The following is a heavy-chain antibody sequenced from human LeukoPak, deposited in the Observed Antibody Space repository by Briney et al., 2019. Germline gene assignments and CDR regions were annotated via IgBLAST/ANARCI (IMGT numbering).Heavy chain of an antibody. CDR2: INPNSGGT. J-gene: IGHJ6*02. V-gene: IGHV1-2*03. Sequence: GASVKVSCKASGYTFTGYYMHWVLQAPGQGLEWMGWINPNSGGTNYAQKFQGRVTMTRDTSISTAYMELSRLRSDDTAVYYCARALLWFGDYGMDVWGQGTTVTVSS. CDR1: GYTFTGYY. D-gene: IGHD3-10*01. CDR3: ARALLWFGDYGMDV.